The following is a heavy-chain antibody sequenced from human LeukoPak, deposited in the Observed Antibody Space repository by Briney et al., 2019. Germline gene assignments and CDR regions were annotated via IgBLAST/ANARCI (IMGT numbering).Heavy chain of an antibody. Sequence: PGGSLRLSCAASGFTFSSYGMHWVRQAPGKGLEWVAVISYDGSNKYYADSVKGRFTISRDNSKNTLYLQVNSLRAEDTAVYYCAKGRKAMDYWGQGTLVTVSS. V-gene: IGHV3-30*18. CDR3: AKGRKAMDY. CDR1: GFTFSSYG. CDR2: ISYDGSNK. D-gene: IGHD5-18*01. J-gene: IGHJ4*02.